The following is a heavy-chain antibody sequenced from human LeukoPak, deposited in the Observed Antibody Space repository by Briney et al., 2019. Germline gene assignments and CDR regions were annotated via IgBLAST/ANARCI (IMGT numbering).Heavy chain of an antibody. CDR3: ARDLNGVYCSGGSCYSSGPHNWFDP. D-gene: IGHD2-15*01. J-gene: IGHJ5*02. Sequence: WASVKVSCKASGYTFTSYYMHWVRQAPGQGLKWMGIINPSGGSTSYAQKFQGRVTMTRDTSTSTVYMELSSLRSEDTAVYYCARDLNGVYCSGGSCYSSGPHNWFDPWGQGTLVTVSS. CDR1: GYTFTSYY. V-gene: IGHV1-46*01. CDR2: INPSGGST.